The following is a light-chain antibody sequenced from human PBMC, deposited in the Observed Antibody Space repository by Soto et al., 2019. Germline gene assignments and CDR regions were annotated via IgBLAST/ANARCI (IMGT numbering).Light chain of an antibody. CDR3: AAWDDSLNGPV. CDR2: STN. Sequence: QSVLTQPPSASGTPGQRVTISCSGSSSNIGSNSVNWYQQIPGTAPKLLIYSTNQRPSGVPDRFSGSKSGTSASLAISGLQAEDEADYYCAAWDDSLNGPVFGGGTKLTVL. V-gene: IGLV1-44*01. CDR1: SSNIGSNS. J-gene: IGLJ3*02.